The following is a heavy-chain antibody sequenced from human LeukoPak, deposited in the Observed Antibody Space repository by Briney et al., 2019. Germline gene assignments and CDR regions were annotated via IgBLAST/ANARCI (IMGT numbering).Heavy chain of an antibody. CDR1: GFTVSSDY. Sequence: GGSLRLSCAASGFTVSSDYMSWVRQAPGKGLEWVSVIYNAGRTYYAGSVKGRFTISRDNSKNTLYLQMNSLRAEDTAVYYCARDRGSYSSGWYYQGWGQGTLVTVSS. V-gene: IGHV3-53*01. CDR3: ARDRGSYSSGWYYQG. CDR2: IYNAGRT. D-gene: IGHD6-19*01. J-gene: IGHJ4*02.